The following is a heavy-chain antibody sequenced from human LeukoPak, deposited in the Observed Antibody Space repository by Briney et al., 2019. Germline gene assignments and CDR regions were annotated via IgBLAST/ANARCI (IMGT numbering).Heavy chain of an antibody. J-gene: IGHJ5*02. CDR2: IYYSGST. CDR1: GGSISSGGYY. CDR3: ARDKGRYYDFWSGYRSNNWFDP. Sequence: SQTLSLTCTVSGGSISSGGYYWSWIRQHPGKGLEWIGYIYYSGSTYYNPSLKSRVTISVGTSKNQFSLKLSSVTAADTAVYYCARDKGRYYDFWSGYRSNNWFDPWGQGTLVTVSS. V-gene: IGHV4-31*03. D-gene: IGHD3-3*01.